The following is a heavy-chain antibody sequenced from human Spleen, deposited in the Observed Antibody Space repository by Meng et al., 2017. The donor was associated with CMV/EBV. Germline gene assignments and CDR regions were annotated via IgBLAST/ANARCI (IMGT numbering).Heavy chain of an antibody. CDR3: ARVTRYCSSTSCLRYYWYFDL. D-gene: IGHD2-2*01. CDR1: SGYY. CDR2: INHSGST. V-gene: IGHV4-34*01. J-gene: IGHJ2*01. Sequence: SGYYWSWIRQAPGKGLEWIGEINHSGSTNYNPSLKSRVTISVDTSKNQFSLKLSSVTAADTAVYYCARVTRYCSSTSCLRYYWYFDLWGRGTLVTVSS.